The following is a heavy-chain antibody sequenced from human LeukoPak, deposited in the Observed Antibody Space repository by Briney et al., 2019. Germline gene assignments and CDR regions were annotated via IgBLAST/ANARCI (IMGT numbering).Heavy chain of an antibody. V-gene: IGHV3-23*01. Sequence: GGSLRLSCQASGVTFSDYAMSWGRQAPGKGLEWVSSINPDGGSCLADSVKGRFTISRDDSRSVVYLQMNTLSAEDPAVYYCARSGVATCHYWGQGILVAVSS. J-gene: IGHJ4*02. CDR2: INPDGGS. CDR3: ARSGVATCHY. D-gene: IGHD3-10*01. CDR1: GVTFSDYA.